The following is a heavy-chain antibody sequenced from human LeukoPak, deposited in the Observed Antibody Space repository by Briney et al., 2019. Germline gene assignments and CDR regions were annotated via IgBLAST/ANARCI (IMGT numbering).Heavy chain of an antibody. V-gene: IGHV3-23*01. CDR2: ISGTGGTT. D-gene: IGHD5-18*01. J-gene: IGHJ4*02. CDR1: GFTFRNHG. Sequence: GGSLRLSCAASGFTFRNHGMSWVRQAPGKGLEWVSAISGTGGTTYFADSVKGRFTISRDNSENTLYLQMNSLRAEDTAVYYCARDLTYSSDFDYWGQGTLVTVSS. CDR3: ARDLTYSSDFDY.